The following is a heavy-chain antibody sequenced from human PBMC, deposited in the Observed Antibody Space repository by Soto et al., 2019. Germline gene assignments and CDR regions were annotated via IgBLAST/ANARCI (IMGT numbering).Heavy chain of an antibody. J-gene: IGHJ3*02. CDR3: ATLSRLHAFDI. Sequence: GASVKVSCKVSGYALTELSMHWVRQAPGKGLEWMGGFDPEDGETIYAQKFQGRVTMTEDTSTGTAYMELSSLRSEDTAVYYCATLSRLHAFDIWGQGTMVTVSS. CDR2: FDPEDGET. V-gene: IGHV1-24*01. CDR1: GYALTELS. D-gene: IGHD2-2*01.